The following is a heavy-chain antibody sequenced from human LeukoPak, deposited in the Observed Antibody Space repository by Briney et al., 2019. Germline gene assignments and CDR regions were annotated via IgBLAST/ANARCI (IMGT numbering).Heavy chain of an antibody. J-gene: IGHJ4*02. CDR3: VRYGSGTYSTPCNY. CDR2: IYHSGNT. CDR1: AYSISSGFF. V-gene: IGHV4-38-2*02. Sequence: SETLSLTCSVSAYSISSGFFWGWIRQPPGKGLEWIGSIYHSGNTYYNPSLKSRVTISVDTSKNQFSLRLTSVTAADTAVYYCVRYGSGTYSTPCNYWGQGTLVTVSS. D-gene: IGHD3-10*01.